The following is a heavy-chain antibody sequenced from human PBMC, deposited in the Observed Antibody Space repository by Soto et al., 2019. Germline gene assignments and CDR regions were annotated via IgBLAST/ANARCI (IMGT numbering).Heavy chain of an antibody. CDR3: AAVGIQGYYYYGMDV. V-gene: IGHV1-58*01. J-gene: IGHJ6*02. D-gene: IGHD5-18*01. Sequence: GASVKVSCKASGFTFTSSAVQWVRQARGQRLEWIGWIVVGSGNTNYAQKLQERVTITRDMSTSTAYMELSSLRSEDTAVYYCAAVGIQGYYYYGMDVWGQGTTVTVSS. CDR1: GFTFTSSA. CDR2: IVVGSGNT.